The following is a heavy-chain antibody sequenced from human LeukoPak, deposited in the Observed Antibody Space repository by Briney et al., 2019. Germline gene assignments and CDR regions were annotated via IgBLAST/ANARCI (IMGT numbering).Heavy chain of an antibody. D-gene: IGHD3-10*01. V-gene: IGHV3-23*01. J-gene: IGHJ4*02. CDR2: ISGYGGST. CDR3: AKGLALWFGELFDY. CDR1: GFTFSSYA. Sequence: GGSLRLSCAASGFTFSSYAMSWVRQAPGKGLEWVSAISGYGGSTFYADSVKGRFTISRDNSKNTLYLQMNSLRAEDTAVYYCAKGLALWFGELFDYWGQGTLVTVSS.